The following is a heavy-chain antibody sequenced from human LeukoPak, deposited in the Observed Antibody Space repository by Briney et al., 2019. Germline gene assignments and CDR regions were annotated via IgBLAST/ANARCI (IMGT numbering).Heavy chain of an antibody. CDR2: INPNSGGT. CDR3: ARVFEGIMITFGGVIPYDY. V-gene: IGHV1-2*02. CDR1: GYTFTGYY. D-gene: IGHD3-16*02. J-gene: IGHJ4*02. Sequence: ASVKVSCKASGYTFTGYYMHWVRQAPGQGLEWMGWINPNSGGTDYAQKFQGRVTMTRDTSISTAYMELSRLRSDDTAAYYCARVFEGIMITFGGVIPYDYWGQGTLVTVSS.